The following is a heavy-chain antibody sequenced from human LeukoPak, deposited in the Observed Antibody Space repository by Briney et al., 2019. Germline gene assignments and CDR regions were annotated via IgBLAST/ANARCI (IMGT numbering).Heavy chain of an antibody. CDR2: INHSGST. V-gene: IGHV4-34*09. D-gene: IGHD4-17*01. Sequence: SETLSLTCAVYGGSFSGYYWSWIRQPPGKGLEWIGEINHSGSTNYNPSLKSRVTISVDTPKNQFSLKLSSVTAADTAVYYCARTVFRYGDQRSYYFDYWGQGTLVTVSS. CDR3: ARTVFRYGDQRSYYFDY. J-gene: IGHJ4*02. CDR1: GGSFSGYY.